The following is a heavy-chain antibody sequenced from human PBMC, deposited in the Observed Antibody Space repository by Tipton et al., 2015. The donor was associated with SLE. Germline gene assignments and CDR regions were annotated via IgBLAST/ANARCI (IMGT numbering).Heavy chain of an antibody. J-gene: IGHJ5*02. CDR3: ARRRSETGLFSKRSWFDP. CDR1: GGSISSHF. D-gene: IGHD3-10*02. V-gene: IGHV4-59*08. CDR2: IYDNVTT. Sequence: PGLVKPSETLSLNCTVSGGSISSHFWSWIRQPPGKGLEWIGYIYDNVTTNYNPSLMSRVTISLDTSNNQFSLSLSSVTAADTAVYYCARRRSETGLFSKRSWFDPWGQGTLVTVSS.